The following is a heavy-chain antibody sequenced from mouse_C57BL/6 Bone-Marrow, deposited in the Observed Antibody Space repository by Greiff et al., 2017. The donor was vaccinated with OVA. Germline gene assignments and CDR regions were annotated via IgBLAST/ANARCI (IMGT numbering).Heavy chain of an antibody. Sequence: VQLQQPGAELVKPGASVKMSCKASGYTFTSYWITWVKQRPGQGLEWIGDIYPGSGSTNYNEKFKSKATLTVDTSSSTAYMQLSNLTSEDSAVYYCARLYGYDEDYYAMDYWGQGTSVTVSS. V-gene: IGHV1-55*01. CDR1: GYTFTSYW. J-gene: IGHJ4*01. CDR3: ARLYGYDEDYYAMDY. D-gene: IGHD2-2*01. CDR2: IYPGSGST.